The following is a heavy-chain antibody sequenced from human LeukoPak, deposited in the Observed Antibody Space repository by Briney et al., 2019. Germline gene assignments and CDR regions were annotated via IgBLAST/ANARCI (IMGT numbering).Heavy chain of an antibody. CDR1: GFTFSSYA. V-gene: IGHV3-23*01. Sequence: AGGSLRLSCAASGFTFSSYAMSWVRQAPGKGLEWVSAISGSGGSTYYADSVKGRFTISRDNSKNTLYLQMNSLRAEDTAVYYCARPRRHGDYFCFDYWGQRTLVSVS. J-gene: IGHJ4*02. CDR3: ARPRRHGDYFCFDY. D-gene: IGHD4-17*01. CDR2: ISGSGGST.